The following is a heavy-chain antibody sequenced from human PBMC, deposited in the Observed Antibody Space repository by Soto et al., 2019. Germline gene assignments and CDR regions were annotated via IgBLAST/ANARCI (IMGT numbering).Heavy chain of an antibody. CDR1: GFTFSSYA. Sequence: GSLRLSCAASGFTFSSYAMSWVRQAPGKGLEWVSAISGSGGSTYYADSVKGRFTISRDNSKNTLYLQMNSLRAEDTAVYYCAKASTIFGVVNGWFDPWGQGTLVTVSS. CDR2: ISGSGGST. D-gene: IGHD3-3*01. V-gene: IGHV3-23*01. CDR3: AKASTIFGVVNGWFDP. J-gene: IGHJ5*02.